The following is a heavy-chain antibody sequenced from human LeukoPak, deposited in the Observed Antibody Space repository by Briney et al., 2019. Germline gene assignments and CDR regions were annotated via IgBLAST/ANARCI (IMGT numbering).Heavy chain of an antibody. D-gene: IGHD3-16*01. CDR3: AKDVRLYEAYTDWFDP. CDR1: GFTFSSYG. V-gene: IGHV3-30*18. J-gene: IGHJ5*02. Sequence: GGSLRLSCAASGFTFSSYGMHWVRQAPGKGLEWVAVISYDGSNKYYAVSVKGRFTISRDNSKNTLYLQMNSLRAEDTAVYYCAKDVRLYEAYTDWFDPWGQGTLVTVSS. CDR2: ISYDGSNK.